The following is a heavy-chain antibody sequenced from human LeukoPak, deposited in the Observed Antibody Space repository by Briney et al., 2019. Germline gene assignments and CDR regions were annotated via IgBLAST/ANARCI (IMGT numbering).Heavy chain of an antibody. CDR2: INPNSGGT. CDR1: GYTFTGYY. CDR3: ARWQRRDTALGFDY. V-gene: IGHV1-2*02. Sequence: ASVKVSCKASGYTFTGYYMHWVRQAPGQGLEWMGWINPNSGGTNYAQKFQGRVTMTRDTSISTAYMELSRLRSEDTAVYYCARWQRRDTALGFDYWGQGTLVTVSS. D-gene: IGHD5-18*01. J-gene: IGHJ4*02.